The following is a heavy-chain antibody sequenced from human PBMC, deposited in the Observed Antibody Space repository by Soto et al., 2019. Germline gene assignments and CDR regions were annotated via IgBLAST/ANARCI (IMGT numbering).Heavy chain of an antibody. CDR3: AHRVLRTVFGLVTTTAIYFDF. V-gene: IGHV2-5*02. D-gene: IGHD3-3*01. CDR2: IYWDDDK. CDR1: GFSLTTSGVG. Sequence: QITLNESGPTLVKPTQTLTLTCTFSGFSLTTSGVGVGWIRQSPGKAPEWLALIYWDDDKRYSPSLKSRLTITKDTSKNQVFLTMATLDTADTATYYCAHRVLRTVFGLVTTTAIYFDFWGQGTPVAVSS. J-gene: IGHJ4*02.